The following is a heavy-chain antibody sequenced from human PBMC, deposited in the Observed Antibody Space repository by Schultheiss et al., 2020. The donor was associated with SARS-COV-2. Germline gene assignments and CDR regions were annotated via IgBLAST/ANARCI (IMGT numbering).Heavy chain of an antibody. D-gene: IGHD6-13*01. CDR2: IFYSGST. Sequence: SETLSLTCTVSGGSISSGGYYWSWIRQHPGKGLEWIGYIFYSGSTYYNPSLKSRVTISVDTSKNQFSLKLSSVTAADTAVYYCAGSTGIAAAGDYYYYGMDVWGQGTTVTVSS. V-gene: IGHV4-31*03. CDR1: GGSISSGGYY. J-gene: IGHJ6*02. CDR3: AGSTGIAAAGDYYYYGMDV.